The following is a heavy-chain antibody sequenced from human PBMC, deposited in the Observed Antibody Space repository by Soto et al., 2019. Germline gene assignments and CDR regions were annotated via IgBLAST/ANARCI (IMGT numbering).Heavy chain of an antibody. V-gene: IGHV1-46*01. CDR2: INPSGGST. D-gene: IGHD3-9*01. J-gene: IGHJ3*02. Sequence: QVQLVQSGAEVKKPGASVKVSCKASGYTFTSYYMHWVRQAPGQGLEWMGIINPSGGSTSYAQKCKGRVTMTRDTSTSAVYTELSSLRSEDTAVYYCARAGFATSLRYFAWLSHVDGDAFDIWGQGTMVTVSS. CDR3: ARAGFATSLRYFAWLSHVDGDAFDI. CDR1: GYTFTSYY.